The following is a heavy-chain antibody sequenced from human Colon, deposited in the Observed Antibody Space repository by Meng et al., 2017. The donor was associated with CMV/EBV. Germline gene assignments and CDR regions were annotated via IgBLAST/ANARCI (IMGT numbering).Heavy chain of an antibody. J-gene: IGHJ4*02. CDR3: ARDLWSGSSDYFDY. CDR1: GYTLTGFY. D-gene: IGHD3-3*01. V-gene: IGHV1-2*02. Sequence: QVKLVRSGAEVKKPGASVKVSCKASGYTLTGFYIQWVRQAPGQGLEWMGWINPKSGDTIYEQKFQGRVTMTRDTSISTVYMDLNSLRSDDTAVYFCARDLWSGSSDYFDYWGQGTLVTVSS. CDR2: INPKSGDT.